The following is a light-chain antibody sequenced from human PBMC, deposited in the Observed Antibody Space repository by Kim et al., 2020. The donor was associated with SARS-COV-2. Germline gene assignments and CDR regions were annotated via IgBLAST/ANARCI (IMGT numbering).Light chain of an antibody. V-gene: IGLV1-51*01. CDR1: SSNIGKNY. CDR2: DND. Sequence: QSVLTQPPSVSAAPGQKVTISCSGSSSNIGKNYVSWYQQRPGTAPKLLIYDNDRRPSGIPDRFSGSRSGTSATLGITGLQTGDEAYYYCGTWDNSLTAGVFGGGTQLTVL. CDR3: GTWDNSLTAGV. J-gene: IGLJ3*02.